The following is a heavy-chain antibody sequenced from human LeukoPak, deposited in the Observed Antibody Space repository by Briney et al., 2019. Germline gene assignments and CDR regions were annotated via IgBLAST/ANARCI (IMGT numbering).Heavy chain of an antibody. D-gene: IGHD5-24*01. CDR3: ARAKGGRDGYNRGFDY. Sequence: NRGESLKISCKTSGYSFTSYWVGWVRQMPGKGLEWMGIIYPGDSDTRYSPSFQGQVTISADKSISTAYLQWSSLKASDTAMYYCARAKGGRDGYNRGFDYWGQGTLVTVSS. CDR2: IYPGDSDT. J-gene: IGHJ4*02. CDR1: GYSFTSYW. V-gene: IGHV5-51*01.